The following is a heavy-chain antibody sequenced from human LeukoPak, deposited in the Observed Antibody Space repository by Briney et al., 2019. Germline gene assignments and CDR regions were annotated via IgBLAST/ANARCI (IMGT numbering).Heavy chain of an antibody. CDR2: IYYSGST. J-gene: IGHJ5*02. Sequence: PSETLSLTCTVSGYSISSGYYWGWIRQPPGKGLEWIGYIYYSGSTNYNPSLKSRVTISVDKSKNQFSLKLSSVTAADTAVYYCARKRAVAGPNWFDPWGQGTLVTVSS. CDR1: GYSISSGYY. V-gene: IGHV4-61*05. D-gene: IGHD6-19*01. CDR3: ARKRAVAGPNWFDP.